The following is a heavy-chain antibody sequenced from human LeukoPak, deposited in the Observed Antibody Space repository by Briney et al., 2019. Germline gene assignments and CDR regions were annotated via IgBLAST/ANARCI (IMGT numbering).Heavy chain of an antibody. J-gene: IGHJ1*01. CDR3: ARLKYYYDSSGYRAEYFQH. V-gene: IGHV4-59*01. Sequence: SETLSLTCTVSGGSISSYYWNWIRQPPGKGLEWIGYIYYSGSTNYNPSLKSRVTISVYTSKNQFSLKLSSVTAADTAVYYCARLKYYYDSSGYRAEYFQHWGQGTLVTVSS. CDR2: IYYSGST. D-gene: IGHD3-22*01. CDR1: GGSISSYY.